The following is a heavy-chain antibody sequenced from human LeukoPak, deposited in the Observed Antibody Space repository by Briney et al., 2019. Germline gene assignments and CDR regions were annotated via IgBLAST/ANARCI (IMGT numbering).Heavy chain of an antibody. Sequence: PSETLSLTCTVSGGSISSSSYYWGWIRQPPGKGLAWIGSIYYSGSTYYNPSLKSRVTISVDTSKNQFSLKLSSVTAADTAVYYCARAVGATIPSLFDYWGQGTLVTVSS. V-gene: IGHV4-39*01. CDR1: GGSISSSSYY. D-gene: IGHD1-26*01. CDR2: IYYSGST. CDR3: ARAVGATIPSLFDY. J-gene: IGHJ4*02.